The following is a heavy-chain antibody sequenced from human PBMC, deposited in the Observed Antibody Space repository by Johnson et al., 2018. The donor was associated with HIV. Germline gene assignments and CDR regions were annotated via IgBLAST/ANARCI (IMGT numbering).Heavy chain of an antibody. J-gene: IGHJ3*02. CDR3: ARNGLIPAAKGVAVDI. CDR1: VFTFSNYA. Sequence: QFVSSPGGVLLPVRSLSLSCAASVFTFSNYAMHWVRQAPGTALECVAVISYDGNNKYYADSVKGRFPISRDNSKNTLYLQLNSLKAEDTAVYYCARNGLIPAAKGVAVDIWGQGTTVTVS. CDR2: ISYDGNNK. D-gene: IGHD2-2*01. V-gene: IGHV3-30-3*01.